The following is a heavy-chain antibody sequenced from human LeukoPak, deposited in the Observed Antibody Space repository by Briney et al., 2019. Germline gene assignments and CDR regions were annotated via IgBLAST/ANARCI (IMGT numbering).Heavy chain of an antibody. J-gene: IGHJ3*02. CDR3: AKGGLEWLFVAFYI. CDR1: GVSFSGYA. D-gene: IGHD3-3*01. V-gene: IGHV3-23*01. Sequence: GGSLRLSCAASGVSFSGYAMSWVRQAPGKGLEWVSAISGSGGSTYYADSVRGGFTISRDTYKNTPYLQMNSLRADNTAVYYSAKGGLEWLFVAFYIWGQGTMVTVSS. CDR2: ISGSGGST.